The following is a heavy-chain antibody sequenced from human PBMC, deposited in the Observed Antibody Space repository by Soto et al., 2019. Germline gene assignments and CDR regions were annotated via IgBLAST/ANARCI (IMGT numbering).Heavy chain of an antibody. CDR1: GGSISSYY. D-gene: IGHD4-17*01. Sequence: SETLSLTCTVSGGSISSYYWSWIRQPPGKGLEWIGYIYYSGSTNYNPSLKSRVTISVDTSKNQFSLKLSSVTAADTAVYYCARFYGAYVSDYWGQGTLLTVS. J-gene: IGHJ4*02. V-gene: IGHV4-59*01. CDR2: IYYSGST. CDR3: ARFYGAYVSDY.